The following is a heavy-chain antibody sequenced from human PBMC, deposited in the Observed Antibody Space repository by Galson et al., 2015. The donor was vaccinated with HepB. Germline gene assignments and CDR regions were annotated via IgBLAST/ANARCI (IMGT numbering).Heavy chain of an antibody. CDR3: AKDAVSAVVTANPGYYYYGMDV. V-gene: IGHV3-30*18. Sequence: SLRLSCAASGFTFSSYGMHWVRQAPGKGLEWVAVISYDGSNKYYADSVKGRFTISRDNSKNTLYLQMNSLRAEDTAVYYCAKDAVSAVVTANPGYYYYGMDVWGQGTTVTVSS. J-gene: IGHJ6*02. D-gene: IGHD2-21*02. CDR1: GFTFSSYG. CDR2: ISYDGSNK.